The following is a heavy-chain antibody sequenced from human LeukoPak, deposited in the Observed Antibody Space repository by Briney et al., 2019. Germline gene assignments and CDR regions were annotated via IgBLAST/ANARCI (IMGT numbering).Heavy chain of an antibody. J-gene: IGHJ4*02. D-gene: IGHD6-19*01. CDR1: GFTFSSYG. CDR3: ARGGYSSGWLTY. V-gene: IGHV3-33*01. CDR2: IWYDGSNK. Sequence: GGSLSLSCAASGFTFSSYGMHWVRQAPGKGLEWVAVIWYDGSNKYYADSVKGRFTISRDNSKNTLYLQMNSPRAEDTAVYYCARGGYSSGWLTYWGQGTLVTVSS.